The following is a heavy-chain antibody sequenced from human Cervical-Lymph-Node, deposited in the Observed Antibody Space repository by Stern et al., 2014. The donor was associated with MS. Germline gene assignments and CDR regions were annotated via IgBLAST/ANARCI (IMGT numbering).Heavy chain of an antibody. D-gene: IGHD2-8*01. CDR1: GFTFSTHG. V-gene: IGHV3-30*18. CDR3: AKGAVALMVFAPDS. Sequence: LQLVESGGGVIQPGRSLTLSCAASGFTFSTHGMHWVRQAPGTGLEWVALISYDGTNKYYPDSVKGRFTISRDNSKSTLYLQMNSLRPEDTALYYCAKGAVALMVFAPDSWGQGTLVTVSS. J-gene: IGHJ4*02. CDR2: ISYDGTNK.